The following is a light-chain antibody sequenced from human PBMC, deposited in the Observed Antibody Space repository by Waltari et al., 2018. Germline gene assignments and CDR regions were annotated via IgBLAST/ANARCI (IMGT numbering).Light chain of an antibody. CDR3: CSYAGSSTG. J-gene: IGLJ3*02. Sequence: QSALTQPASVSGSPGQSITISCTGTSSDVGGYNYVSWYQQHPGKAPKLMIYDVSKRPSGVSPPFSRSQSGNTASLTISGLQAEDEADYYCCSYAGSSTGFGGGTKLTVL. CDR2: DVS. V-gene: IGLV2-23*02. CDR1: SSDVGGYNY.